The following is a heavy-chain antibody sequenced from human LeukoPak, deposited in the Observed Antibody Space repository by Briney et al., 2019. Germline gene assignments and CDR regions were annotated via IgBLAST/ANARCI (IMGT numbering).Heavy chain of an antibody. CDR3: AMGRSSGYSGHYFAF. J-gene: IGHJ4*02. V-gene: IGHV5-51*01. D-gene: IGHD3-22*01. Sequence: GESLQISCTGSGYSFANYWIGWVRQTPGKGLEWMGIIYPLDFDTRYSPSFQGQVTISADKSIDTAYLQWNTLRASDSALYYCAMGRSSGYSGHYFAFWGQGTRVTVSS. CDR1: GYSFANYW. CDR2: IYPLDFDT.